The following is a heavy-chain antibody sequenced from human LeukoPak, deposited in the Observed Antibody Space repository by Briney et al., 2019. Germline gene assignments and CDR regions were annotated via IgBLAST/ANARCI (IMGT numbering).Heavy chain of an antibody. Sequence: GGSLRLSCAASGFTVSTNYMNWVRQAPGKGLEWVSSISSSSSYIYYADSVKGRFTISRDNAKNSLYLQMNSLRAEDTAVYYCARDPGRFLEWLFDYYMDVWGKGTTVTVSS. J-gene: IGHJ6*03. CDR3: ARDPGRFLEWLFDYYMDV. D-gene: IGHD3-3*01. V-gene: IGHV3-21*01. CDR2: ISSSSSYI. CDR1: GFTVSTNY.